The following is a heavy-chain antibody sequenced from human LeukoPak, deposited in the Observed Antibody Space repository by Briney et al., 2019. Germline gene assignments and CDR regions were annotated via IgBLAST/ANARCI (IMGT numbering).Heavy chain of an antibody. CDR3: ARDGYNEFYFDY. V-gene: IGHV4-59*01. Sequence: PSENLSLNCTVSGGSISSYYWSWIRQPPGKGLEWIGYIYYSGSTNYNPSLKSRVTISVDTSKNQFSLKLSSVTAADTAVYYCARDGYNEFYFDYWGQGTLVTVSS. CDR2: IYYSGST. J-gene: IGHJ4*02. D-gene: IGHD5-24*01. CDR1: GGSISSYY.